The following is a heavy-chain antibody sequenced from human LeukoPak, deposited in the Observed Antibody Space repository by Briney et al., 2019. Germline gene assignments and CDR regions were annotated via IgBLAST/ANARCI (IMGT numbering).Heavy chain of an antibody. V-gene: IGHV3-23*01. CDR1: GFTFSSYW. CDR3: AKVVTFPPKYFQH. D-gene: IGHD5-18*01. J-gene: IGHJ1*01. CDR2: ISGSGGST. Sequence: PGGSLRLSCAASGFTFSSYWMSWVRQAPGKGLEWVSAISGSGGSTYYADSVKGRFTISRDNSKNTLYLQMNSLRAEDTAVYYCAKVVTFPPKYFQHWGQGTLVTVSS.